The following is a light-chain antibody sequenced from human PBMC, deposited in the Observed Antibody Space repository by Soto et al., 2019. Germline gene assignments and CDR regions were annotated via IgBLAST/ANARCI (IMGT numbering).Light chain of an antibody. V-gene: IGLV2-8*01. CDR1: SSDVGGYNF. J-gene: IGLJ2*01. CDR3: SSYAGSNIVV. Sequence: QSALTQPPSASGSPGQSVTISCTGTSSDVGGYNFVSWYQQHPGKAPKLMIYEVSERPSGVPDRFSGSKSGNTASLTVSGLQAEDDAYYYCSSYAGSNIVVFGGGTKLTVL. CDR2: EVS.